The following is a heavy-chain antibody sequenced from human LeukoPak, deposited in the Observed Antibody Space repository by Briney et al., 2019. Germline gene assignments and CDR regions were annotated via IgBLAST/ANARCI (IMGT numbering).Heavy chain of an antibody. CDR3: AREGCGGDCPSDYYYMDV. Sequence: GGSLRLSCAPSGFSFSSYGMHWVRQAPGKGLEWVATMWSDGVNEYFADSVQGRFTISRDNFKNMMYLQMNSLRAEDTAVYYCAREGCGGDCPSDYYYMDVWGKGTTVTDSS. CDR2: MWSDGVNE. J-gene: IGHJ6*03. D-gene: IGHD2-21*02. V-gene: IGHV3-33*01. CDR1: GFSFSSYG.